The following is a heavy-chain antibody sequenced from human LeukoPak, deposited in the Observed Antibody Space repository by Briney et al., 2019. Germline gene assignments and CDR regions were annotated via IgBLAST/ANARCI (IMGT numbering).Heavy chain of an antibody. V-gene: IGHV5-51*01. J-gene: IGHJ6*03. CDR1: GYSFTSYW. CDR2: IYPGDSDT. D-gene: IGHD3-9*01. CDR3: ARHITDYDILTGSGGYYMDV. Sequence: GESLKISCKGSGYSFTSYWIGWVRQMPGKGLEWMGIIYPGDSDTRYSPSFQGQVTISADKSISTAYLQWSSLKASDTAVYYCARHITDYDILTGSGGYYMDVWGKGTTVTVSS.